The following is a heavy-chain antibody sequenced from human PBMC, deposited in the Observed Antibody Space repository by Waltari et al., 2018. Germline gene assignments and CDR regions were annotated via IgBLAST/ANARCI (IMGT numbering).Heavy chain of an antibody. V-gene: IGHV4-39*07. J-gene: IGHJ3*02. CDR2: IYYGGST. CDR1: GFSISSSSNY. D-gene: IGHD3-10*01. Sequence: QLQLQESGPGLVKPSETLSLTCTFSGFSISSSSNYWGWIRQPPGKGLEWIGRIYYGGSTYYNPSLKSRVSISVDTSRNQFSLKLSSVTAADTAVYYCARVSMVQGNAFDIWGQGTMVTVSS. CDR3: ARVSMVQGNAFDI.